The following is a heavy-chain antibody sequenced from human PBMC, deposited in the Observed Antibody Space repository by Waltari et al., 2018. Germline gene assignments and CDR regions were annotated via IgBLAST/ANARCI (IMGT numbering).Heavy chain of an antibody. D-gene: IGHD3-22*01. V-gene: IGHV3-30*02. Sequence: QAQLVESGGGVVQPGGSLRISCAASGFNFNNHGMHWVRQAPGKGPEWVAFIEYDGYNKHYADSVKGRFTISRDKSKNTLYLQLSGLSREDTAVYSCAKGPDSSHYFSNWLDPWGQGTLVTVSS. CDR3: AKGPDSSHYFSNWLDP. CDR1: GFNFNNHG. J-gene: IGHJ5*02. CDR2: IEYDGYNK.